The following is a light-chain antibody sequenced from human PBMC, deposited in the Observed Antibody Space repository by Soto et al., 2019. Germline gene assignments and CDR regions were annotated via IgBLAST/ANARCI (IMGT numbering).Light chain of an antibody. Sequence: QSALTQPPSASGSPGQSVTISCTGSRNDVGGHKFVSWYQHHPGRSPKLIIYEVTQRPSGVPHRFSGSKSGTSASLAISGLQSEDEADYYCAAWDERSGHVFGTGTKLTVL. V-gene: IGLV2-8*01. J-gene: IGLJ1*01. CDR3: AAWDERSGHV. CDR1: RNDVGGHKF. CDR2: EVT.